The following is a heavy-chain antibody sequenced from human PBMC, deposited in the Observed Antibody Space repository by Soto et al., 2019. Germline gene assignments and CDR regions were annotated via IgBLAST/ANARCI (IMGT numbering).Heavy chain of an antibody. CDR3: AKYCSSTSCLVVYGMDV. CDR1: GFTFSSYA. J-gene: IGHJ6*02. V-gene: IGHV3-23*01. CDR2: ISGSGGTT. D-gene: IGHD2-2*01. Sequence: EVQLLESGGGLVQPGGSLRLSCAASGFTFSSYAMSWVRQAPGKGLEWVSAISGSGGTTYYTDSVKGRFTISRDNSKNALYLQMNSLRVDDTAVYYCAKYCSSTSCLVVYGMDVWGQGTTVTVSS.